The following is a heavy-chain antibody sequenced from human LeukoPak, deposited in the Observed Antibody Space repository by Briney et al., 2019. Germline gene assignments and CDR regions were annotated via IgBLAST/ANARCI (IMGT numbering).Heavy chain of an antibody. CDR2: ISGSGGST. J-gene: IGHJ5*02. CDR1: RFTFSNYA. CDR3: AKAGSNYPNNWFDP. Sequence: SLRLSCAASRFTFSNYAMSWVRQAPGKGLEWVSGISGSGGSTFYADSVKGRFTISRDNSKNTLYLQMNSPRAEDTAIYYCAKAGSNYPNNWFDPWGQGTLVTVSS. V-gene: IGHV3-23*01. D-gene: IGHD4-11*01.